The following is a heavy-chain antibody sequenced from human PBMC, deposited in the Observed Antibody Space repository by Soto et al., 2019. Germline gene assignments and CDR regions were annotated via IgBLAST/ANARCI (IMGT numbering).Heavy chain of an antibody. CDR2: IYYSGST. D-gene: IGHD3-3*01. Sequence: SETLSLTCTVSGGSISSYYWSWIRQPPGKGLEWIGYIYYSGSTNYNPSLKSRVTISVDTSKNQFPLKLSSVTAADTAVYYCARASHYYDFWSGYQPRYYYYGMDVWGQGTTVTVSS. J-gene: IGHJ6*02. CDR3: ARASHYYDFWSGYQPRYYYYGMDV. V-gene: IGHV4-59*01. CDR1: GGSISSYY.